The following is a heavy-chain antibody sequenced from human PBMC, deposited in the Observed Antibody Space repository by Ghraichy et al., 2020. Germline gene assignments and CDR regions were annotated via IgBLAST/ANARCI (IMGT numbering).Heavy chain of an antibody. CDR1: GGSISGYY. CDR2: IYYSGST. Sequence: SETLSLTCTVSGGSISGYYWSWIRQPPGKGLEWIGYIYYSGSTNYNPSLKSRVTISVDTSKNQFSLKLSSVTAADTAVYFCARERPGYCSSTSCSFWFDPWGQGTLVTVSS. D-gene: IGHD2-2*01. CDR3: ARERPGYCSSTSCSFWFDP. V-gene: IGHV4-59*01. J-gene: IGHJ5*02.